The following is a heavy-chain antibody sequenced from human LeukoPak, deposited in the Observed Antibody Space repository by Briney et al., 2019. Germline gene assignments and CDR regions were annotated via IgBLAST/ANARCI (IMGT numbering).Heavy chain of an antibody. V-gene: IGHV1-46*01. J-gene: IGHJ4*01. D-gene: IGHD3-10*01. CDR3: ARGKDITIIREFIILIDY. CDR2: INPGGGGT. Sequence: ASVKVSCKASGYTFTSYYMHWVRQAPGQGLEWMGIINPGGGGTSYAQKFQGRVTMTRDTSTSTVYMELSSLRSEDTAVYYCARGKDITIIREFIILIDYWGQGTLVTVAS. CDR1: GYTFTSYY.